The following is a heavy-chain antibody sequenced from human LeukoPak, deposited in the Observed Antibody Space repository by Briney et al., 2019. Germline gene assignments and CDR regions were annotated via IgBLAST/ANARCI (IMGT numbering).Heavy chain of an antibody. V-gene: IGHV1-2*02. CDR2: INPNNGDT. D-gene: IGHD3-10*01. J-gene: IGHJ5*02. CDR3: ARVGPHRLIGGSVWFDP. CDR1: QYSFTGYY. Sequence: GASVKVSCKASQYSFTGYYMHWVRQAPGQGLEWMGWINPNNGDTKYAQKFQGRVTMTTDTSTSIAYMELRSLRSDDTAVYYCARVGPHRLIGGSVWFDPWGQGTLVTVSS.